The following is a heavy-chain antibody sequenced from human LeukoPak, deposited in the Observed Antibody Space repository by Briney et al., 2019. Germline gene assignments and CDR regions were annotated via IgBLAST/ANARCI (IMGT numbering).Heavy chain of an antibody. CDR2: INTDGRTT. D-gene: IGHD3-22*01. V-gene: IGHV3-74*01. CDR3: AREWFVYDY. J-gene: IGHJ4*02. CDR1: EFTFSSYW. Sequence: PGGSLRLSCAASEFTFSSYWMHWVRQAPGKGLLWVSGINTDGRTTTYADSVKGRFTISRDNAKNTLYLQMNGLRAEDTAVYYCAREWFVYDYWGQGTLVTVSS.